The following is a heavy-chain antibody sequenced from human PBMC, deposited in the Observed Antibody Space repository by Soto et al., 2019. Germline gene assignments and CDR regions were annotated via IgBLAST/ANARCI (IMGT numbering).Heavy chain of an antibody. J-gene: IGHJ4*02. CDR3: ARDHGDGYKND. D-gene: IGHD5-12*01. Sequence: VGSLRLSCAASGFTVSSNYMSWVRQAPGKGLEWVSVIYSGGSTYYADSVKGRFTISRDNSKNTLYLQMNSLRAEDTAVYYCARDHGDGYKNDWGQGTLVTVSS. CDR1: GFTVSSNY. CDR2: IYSGGST. V-gene: IGHV3-53*01.